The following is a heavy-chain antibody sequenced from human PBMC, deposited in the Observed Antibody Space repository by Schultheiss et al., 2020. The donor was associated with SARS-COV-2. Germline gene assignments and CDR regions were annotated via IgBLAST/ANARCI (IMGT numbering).Heavy chain of an antibody. J-gene: IGHJ4*02. D-gene: IGHD2-2*01. V-gene: IGHV4-39*07. CDR1: GGSISTSNYY. CDR3: ARRASHTPFDY. Sequence: SQTLSLTCTVSGGSISTSNYYWGWIRQPPGKGLEWIGSIYHSGSTYYNPSLKSRVTISVDTSKNQFSLKLSSVTAADTAVYYCARRASHTPFDYWGQGTLVTVSS. CDR2: IYHSGST.